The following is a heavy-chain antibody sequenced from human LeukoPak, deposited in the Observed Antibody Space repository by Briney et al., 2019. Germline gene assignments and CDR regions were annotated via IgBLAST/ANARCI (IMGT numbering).Heavy chain of an antibody. J-gene: IGHJ4*02. V-gene: IGHV3-23*01. D-gene: IGHD4-17*01. Sequence: PGGSLRLSCAASGFTFSSYAMNWVRQAPGKGLEWVSAISASGGSTYYADSVKGRFTISRDNSKNTLYLQMNSLRAEDTAVYYCAKNGKWLEVTTDPIHWGQGTLVTVSS. CDR3: AKNGKWLEVTTDPIH. CDR1: GFTFSSYA. CDR2: ISASGGST.